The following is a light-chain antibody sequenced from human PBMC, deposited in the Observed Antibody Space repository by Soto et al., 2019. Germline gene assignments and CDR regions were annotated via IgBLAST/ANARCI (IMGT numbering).Light chain of an antibody. J-gene: IGKJ1*01. V-gene: IGKV1-5*03. Sequence: IQMTPSSSTLSASVGDRVTLTCRASQSISSWVAWYQQKPGKGPKLLIYKASHLESGVPSRFSGSGSGTEFTLTISSLQPDDFATYYCQQYNSYSFGQGTKVDIK. CDR2: KAS. CDR3: QQYNSYS. CDR1: QSISSW.